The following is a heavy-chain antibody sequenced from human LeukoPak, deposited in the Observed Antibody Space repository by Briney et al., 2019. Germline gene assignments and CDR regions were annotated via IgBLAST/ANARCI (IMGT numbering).Heavy chain of an antibody. CDR2: ISYSGST. J-gene: IGHJ4*02. V-gene: IGHV4-30-4*01. D-gene: IGHD3-16*01. Sequence: PSETLSLTCTVSGVSITSGGYYWSWIRQPPGKGLEWIGYISYSGSTYCNPSLRSRVTISRDTSKSQFSLNLRSVTAADTAVYHCARVGVADIHLDYWGQGTLVTVSS. CDR1: GVSITSGGYY. CDR3: ARVGVADIHLDY.